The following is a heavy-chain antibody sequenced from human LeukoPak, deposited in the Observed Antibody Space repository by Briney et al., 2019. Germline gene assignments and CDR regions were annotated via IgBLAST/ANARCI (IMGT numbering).Heavy chain of an antibody. Sequence: PGGSLRLSCAASGFTFTNYAMSWVRQALGGGLERVLSVGGSGVITYYAGSVKGRFTISRDSSKNTLYLQMNSLRAEDTAVFYCAKVSTYYFDSSGSNYFDSWGQGTLVTVSS. CDR2: VGGSGVIT. J-gene: IGHJ4*02. CDR1: GFTFTNYA. CDR3: AKVSTYYFDSSGSNYFDS. V-gene: IGHV3-23*01. D-gene: IGHD3-22*01.